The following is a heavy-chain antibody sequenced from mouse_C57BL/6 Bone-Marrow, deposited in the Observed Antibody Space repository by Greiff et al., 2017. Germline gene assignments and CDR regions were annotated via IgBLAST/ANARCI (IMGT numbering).Heavy chain of an antibody. D-gene: IGHD2-4*01. Sequence: VKLVESGPGLVQPSQSLSITCTVSGFSLTSYGVHWVRQSPGKGLEWLGVIWSGGSTDYNAAFISRLSISKDNSKSQVFFKMNSLQADDTAIYYCARRRYDYDYAMDDWGKGTSVTVSS. V-gene: IGHV2-2*01. CDR3: ARRRYDYDYAMDD. CDR1: GFSLTSYG. J-gene: IGHJ4*01. CDR2: IWSGGST.